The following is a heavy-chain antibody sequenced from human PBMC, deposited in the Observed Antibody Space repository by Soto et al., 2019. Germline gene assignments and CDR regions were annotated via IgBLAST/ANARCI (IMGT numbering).Heavy chain of an antibody. CDR3: AMAHVDSAMDYYYYYGMDV. J-gene: IGHJ6*02. D-gene: IGHD5-18*01. CDR1: GFTFSSYA. V-gene: IGHV3-23*01. CDR2: VSGGGGST. Sequence: PGGSLRLSCAASGFTFSSYAMNWVRQAPGAGLEWVSGVSGGGGSTYYADSVKGRFTISRDNSEHRLYLHMNSLRAEDTAVYYCAMAHVDSAMDYYYYYGMDVWGQGTTVTVSS.